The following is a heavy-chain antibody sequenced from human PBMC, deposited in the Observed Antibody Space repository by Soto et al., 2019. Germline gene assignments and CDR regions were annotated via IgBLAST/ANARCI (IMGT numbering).Heavy chain of an antibody. CDR3: AKDHVTMMYQFDT. D-gene: IGHD3-22*01. CDR1: GFTFSSYT. Sequence: XGSLRLSFAASGFTFSSYTMSWVRQAPGKGLEWVSAISGSGGSTYYAESVKGRFTISRDNSKNTLYLQMNSLRAEDTAVYYCAKDHVTMMYQFDTWGQGTLVTVSS. CDR2: ISGSGGST. J-gene: IGHJ5*02. V-gene: IGHV3-23*01.